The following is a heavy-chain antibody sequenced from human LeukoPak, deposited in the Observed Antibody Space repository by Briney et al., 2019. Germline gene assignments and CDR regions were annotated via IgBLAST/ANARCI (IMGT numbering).Heavy chain of an antibody. D-gene: IGHD5-18*01. CDR1: GLTVNNNY. CDR3: MTAAGYNFGQY. V-gene: IGHV3-53*01. J-gene: IGHJ4*02. Sequence: GGPLRLSCAASGLTVNNNYMNWVRQAPGKGLEWVSALYIGGNTYYADSVRGRFTISRDNSKNTLYLQMNSLRAEDTAIYYCMTAAGYNFGQYWGQGTLVTVSS. CDR2: LYIGGNT.